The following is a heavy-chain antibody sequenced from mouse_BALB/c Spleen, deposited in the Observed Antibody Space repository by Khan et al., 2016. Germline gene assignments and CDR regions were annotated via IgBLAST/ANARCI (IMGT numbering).Heavy chain of an antibody. CDR1: GFNIKDTY. CDR2: IDPANGNT. Sequence: VQLQQSGADLVKPGASVKLSCTASGFNIKDTYMHWVKQRPEQGLEWIGRIDPANGNTKYDPKFQGKATITADTSSNQAYLQLSSLTSADAAVYYCARSLWSYAMDYWGQGTSVTVSS. V-gene: IGHV14-3*02. D-gene: IGHD1-1*02. CDR3: ARSLWSYAMDY. J-gene: IGHJ4*01.